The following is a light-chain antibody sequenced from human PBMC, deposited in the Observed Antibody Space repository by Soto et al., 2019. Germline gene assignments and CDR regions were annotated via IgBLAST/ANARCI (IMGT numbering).Light chain of an antibody. J-gene: IGKJ2*03. CDR2: GVS. V-gene: IGKV3-20*01. CDR3: QQYGSSSYS. CDR1: QSVSNNY. Sequence: EIVLTQSPGTLSLSPGERATFSCRASQSVSNNYLAWYQQKSGQAPRLLRYGVSTRATDIPDRFSGSGSGTDVTLIISRLEPEDFAVYYCQQYGSSSYSFGQGTKLEI.